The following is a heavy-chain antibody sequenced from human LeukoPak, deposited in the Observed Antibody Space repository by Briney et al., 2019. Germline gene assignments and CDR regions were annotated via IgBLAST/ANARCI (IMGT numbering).Heavy chain of an antibody. D-gene: IGHD3-10*01. Sequence: PGGSLRLSCAASGFIFSGSAMHWVRQASGKGLEWVGRIRSKADSYATAYAASVKGRFTISRDDSRNTAYLQMNSLKTEDTAVYYCTRLSMVSTDYYYGLDVWGQGTTATVSS. CDR1: GFIFSGSA. CDR2: IRSKADSYAT. J-gene: IGHJ6*02. V-gene: IGHV3-73*01. CDR3: TRLSMVSTDYYYGLDV.